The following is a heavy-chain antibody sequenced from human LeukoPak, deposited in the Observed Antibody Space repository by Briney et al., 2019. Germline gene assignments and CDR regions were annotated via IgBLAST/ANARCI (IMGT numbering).Heavy chain of an antibody. CDR3: ARDRARIAAAGTPGWFDP. V-gene: IGHV1-46*01. CDR2: INPSGGST. CDR1: GYTLTELS. D-gene: IGHD6-13*01. J-gene: IGHJ5*02. Sequence: ASVKVSCKVSGYTLTELSMHWVRQAPGQGLEWMGIINPSGGSTSYAQKFQGRVTMTRDTSTSTVYMELSSLRSEDTAVYYCARDRARIAAAGTPGWFDPWGQGTLVTVSS.